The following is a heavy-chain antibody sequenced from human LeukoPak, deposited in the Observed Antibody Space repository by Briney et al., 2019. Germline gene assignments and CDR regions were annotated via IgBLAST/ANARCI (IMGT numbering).Heavy chain of an antibody. CDR3: ARAHAVSFDY. CDR2: IYYSGST. V-gene: IGHV4-59*01. Sequence: SETLSLTCTVSGGSISSYYWSWIRQPPGKGLEWIGYIYYSGSTNYNPSLKSRVTISVDTSKNQFSLKLSSVTAADTAVYYCARAHAVSFDYWGQRTLVTVSS. J-gene: IGHJ4*02. CDR1: GGSISSYY.